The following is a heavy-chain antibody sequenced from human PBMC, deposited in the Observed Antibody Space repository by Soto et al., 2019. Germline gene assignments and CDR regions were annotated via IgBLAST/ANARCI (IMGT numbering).Heavy chain of an antibody. J-gene: IGHJ5*02. CDR1: GASLSSRDYY. CDR3: ARATGWSNWFDP. CDR2: IFTTGST. V-gene: IGHV4-39*02. Sequence: PSETLSLTCTVSGASLSSRDYYWAWDRQTPGKGLEWIGSIFTTGSTYYNPSLKSGVSISLDISENHFSLRLTSVTAADTGIYYCARATGWSNWFDPWAQGTLVTVSS. D-gene: IGHD6-19*01.